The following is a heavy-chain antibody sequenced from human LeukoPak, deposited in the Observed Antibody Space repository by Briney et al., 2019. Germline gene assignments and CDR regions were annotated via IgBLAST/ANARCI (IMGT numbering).Heavy chain of an antibody. CDR3: AKGSGSYLSPLYYFDY. D-gene: IGHD1-26*01. J-gene: IGHJ4*02. Sequence: GGSRRLSCTVSGFTFSNFAMSWVRQAPGKGLEWVSGISGSGGDTYYADSVKGRFTISRDNSKNTLNLQMKSLRADDTAVYYCAKGSGSYLSPLYYFDYWGQGTLVTVSS. CDR2: ISGSGGDT. V-gene: IGHV3-23*01. CDR1: GFTFSNFA.